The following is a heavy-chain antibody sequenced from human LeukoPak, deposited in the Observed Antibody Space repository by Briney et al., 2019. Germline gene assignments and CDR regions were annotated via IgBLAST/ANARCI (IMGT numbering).Heavy chain of an antibody. J-gene: IGHJ3*02. Sequence: GGSLRLSCAASGFIFSSYRMHWVRQAPGKGLVWVSRINSDGSSTSYADSVKDRFTISRDNAKNTLYLQMNSLRAEDTAVYYCARDSSDSSGYYYEGNAFDIWGQGTMVTVSS. CDR2: INSDGSST. CDR1: GFIFSSYR. V-gene: IGHV3-74*01. D-gene: IGHD3-22*01. CDR3: ARDSSDSSGYYYEGNAFDI.